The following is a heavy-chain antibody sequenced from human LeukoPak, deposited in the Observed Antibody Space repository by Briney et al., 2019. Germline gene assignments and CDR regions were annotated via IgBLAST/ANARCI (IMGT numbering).Heavy chain of an antibody. CDR1: GFSLSTYW. V-gene: IGHV3-74*01. CDR2: INPDGSSP. CDR3: ATEGGSDSDY. J-gene: IGHJ4*02. Sequence: GGSLRLSCAASGFSLSTYWMHWVRQAPGKGLVWVSRINPDGSSPNYADSVKGRFTISRDNSKNTLYLQMNSLRTGDTAVYYCATEGGSDSDYWGQGTLVTVSS. D-gene: IGHD3-10*01.